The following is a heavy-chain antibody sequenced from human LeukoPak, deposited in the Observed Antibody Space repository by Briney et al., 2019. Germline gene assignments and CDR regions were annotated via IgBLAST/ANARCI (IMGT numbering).Heavy chain of an antibody. J-gene: IGHJ4*02. CDR3: AKWELYSGFYYIDY. D-gene: IGHD1-26*01. CDR1: GFTFSSYW. V-gene: IGHV3-7*01. CDR2: IKQDGSEK. Sequence: GGSLRLSCAASGFTFSSYWMSWVRQAPGKGLVWVANIKQDGSEKYYVDSVKGRFTISRDNAKNSLYLQMNSLRAEDTAVYYCAKWELYSGFYYIDYWGQGTLATVSS.